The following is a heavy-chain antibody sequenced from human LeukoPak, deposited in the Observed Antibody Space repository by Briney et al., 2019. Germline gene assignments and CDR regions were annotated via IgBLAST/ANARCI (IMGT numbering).Heavy chain of an antibody. CDR3: AKGTRLSITMVRPDFDY. J-gene: IGHJ4*02. Sequence: GGSLRLSCAASGFTFSDYYMSWIRQAPGKGLEWVSYISSSGSTIYYADSVKGRFTISRDNSKNTLYLQMNSLRAEDTAVYYCAKGTRLSITMVRPDFDYWGQGTLVTVSS. CDR2: ISSSGSTI. V-gene: IGHV3-11*01. D-gene: IGHD3-10*01. CDR1: GFTFSDYY.